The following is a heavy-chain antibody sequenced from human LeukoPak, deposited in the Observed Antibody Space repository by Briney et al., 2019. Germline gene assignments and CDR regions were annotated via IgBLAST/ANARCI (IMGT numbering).Heavy chain of an antibody. V-gene: IGHV3-23*01. CDR1: GFTFNNYG. Sequence: GGSLRLSCAASGFTFNNYGMHWVRQAPGKGLEWVSAISDTGNTYHADSVKGRFTISRDSSKNTLFLQMNRLRPEDAAVYYCAKAPVTTCRGAFCYPFDYWGLGTLVTVSS. CDR2: ISDTGNT. J-gene: IGHJ4*02. CDR3: AKAPVTTCRGAFCYPFDY. D-gene: IGHD2-15*01.